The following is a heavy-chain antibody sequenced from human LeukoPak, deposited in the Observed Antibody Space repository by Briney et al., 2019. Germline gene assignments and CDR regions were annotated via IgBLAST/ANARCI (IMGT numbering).Heavy chain of an antibody. CDR3: ATLDLPPSTSAVAS. Sequence: ASVKVSCKVSGYTLSYVSMHWVRQGPGKGREWMGGFVVEDGERIYAQKFRGRVRVTEHTSTDTAYMELSSLRSEDTAVYYCATLDLPPSTSAVASWGQGTLVTVSS. V-gene: IGHV1-24*01. CDR2: FVVEDGER. CDR1: GYTLSYVS. D-gene: IGHD2-2*01. J-gene: IGHJ5*01.